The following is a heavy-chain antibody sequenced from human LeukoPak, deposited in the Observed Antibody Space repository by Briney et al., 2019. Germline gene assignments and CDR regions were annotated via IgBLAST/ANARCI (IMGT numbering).Heavy chain of an antibody. Sequence: GASLKVSSKVSRYTLTELSMHWVRQAPGKRLEWRGGFDPEDDETIYAQKFQGRVTMTEDTSTDTAYMELSSLRSEDTAVYYCATKIDYYDSSGYYNWGQGTLVTVSS. V-gene: IGHV1-24*01. CDR2: FDPEDDET. D-gene: IGHD3-22*01. CDR1: RYTLTELS. CDR3: ATKIDYYDSSGYYN. J-gene: IGHJ4*02.